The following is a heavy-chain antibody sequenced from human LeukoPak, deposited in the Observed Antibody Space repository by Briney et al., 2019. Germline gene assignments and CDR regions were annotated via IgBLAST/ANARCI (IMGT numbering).Heavy chain of an antibody. CDR3: TRVYSSDWSGSYFDY. CDR2: IKQDGSEK. D-gene: IGHD6-13*01. Sequence: GGSLRLSCAASGFTFSSYWMSWVRQAPGKGLEWVANIKQDGSEKYYVDSVKGRFTISRDNAKSSLNLQVNSLKTEDTSVYYCTRVYSSDWSGSYFDYWGQGTPVTVSS. V-gene: IGHV3-7*03. J-gene: IGHJ4*02. CDR1: GFTFSSYW.